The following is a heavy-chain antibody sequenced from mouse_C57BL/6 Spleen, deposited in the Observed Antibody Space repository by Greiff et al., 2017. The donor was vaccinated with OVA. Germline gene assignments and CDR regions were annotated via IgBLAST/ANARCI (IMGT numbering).Heavy chain of an antibody. Sequence: QVQLKESGPGLVQPSQSLSITCTVSGFSLTSYGVHWVRQSPGKGLEWLGVIWSGGSTAYNAAFISRLSISKDNSKGQDFFRMNSLQAGDIAIYDCARNRGVYDGYPFAYWGQGALVTVSA. CDR2: IWSGGST. CDR3: ARNRGVYDGYPFAY. D-gene: IGHD2-3*01. V-gene: IGHV2-2*01. CDR1: GFSLTSYG. J-gene: IGHJ3*01.